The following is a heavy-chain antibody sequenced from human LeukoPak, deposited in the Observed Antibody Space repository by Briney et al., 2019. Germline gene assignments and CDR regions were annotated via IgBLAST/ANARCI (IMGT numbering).Heavy chain of an antibody. J-gene: IGHJ4*02. CDR3: ARVDTAMDLDY. CDR2: IYSGGTT. D-gene: IGHD5-18*01. V-gene: IGHV3-66*01. Sequence: PGGSLRLSCAASGFTVSSNYMSWVRQAPGKGLEWVSVIYSGGTTCYADSVKGRFTISRDNSKNTLYLQMNSLRAEDTAVYYCARVDTAMDLDYWGQGALVTVSS. CDR1: GFTVSSNY.